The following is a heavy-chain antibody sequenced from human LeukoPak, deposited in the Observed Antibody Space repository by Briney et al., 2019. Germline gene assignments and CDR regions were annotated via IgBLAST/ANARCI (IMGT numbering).Heavy chain of an antibody. CDR2: MNPKSGNT. V-gene: IGHV1-8*01. Sequence: GASVKVSCKASGYTFTGCDINWVRQATGQGLEWMGWMNPKSGNTGYAQKFQGRVTMTRSTSVSTAYMELSSLRSEDTAVYYCARGSTVDTVATPLKYWGQGTLVTVSS. CDR1: GYTFTGCD. J-gene: IGHJ4*02. CDR3: ARGSTVDTVATPLKY. D-gene: IGHD5-12*01.